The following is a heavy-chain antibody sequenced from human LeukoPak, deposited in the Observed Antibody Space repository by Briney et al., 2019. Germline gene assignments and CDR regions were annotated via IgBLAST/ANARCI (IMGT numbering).Heavy chain of an antibody. D-gene: IGHD2-2*02. CDR3: AKGDEYCSSTSCYKNDY. Sequence: PGGSLRLFCAASGFTFSSYAMSWVRQAPGKGLEWVSAISGSGGSTYYADSVKGRFTISRDNSKNTLYLQMNSLRAEDTAVYYCAKGDEYCSSTSCYKNDYWGQGTLVTVSS. J-gene: IGHJ4*02. V-gene: IGHV3-23*01. CDR2: ISGSGGST. CDR1: GFTFSSYA.